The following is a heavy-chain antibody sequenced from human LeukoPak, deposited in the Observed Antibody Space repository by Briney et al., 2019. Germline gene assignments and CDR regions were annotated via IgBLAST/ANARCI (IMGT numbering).Heavy chain of an antibody. V-gene: IGHV4-38-2*02. J-gene: IGHJ4*02. CDR3: ARDLWFGELLSFQPFDY. Sequence: PSETLSLTCTVSDYSISSSCYWGWIRQPPGKGLEWFGIIYHSGSTYYNPSLKSRVTISVDTSKNQFSLKLSSVTAADTAVYYCARDLWFGELLSFQPFDYWGQGTLVTVSS. D-gene: IGHD3-10*01. CDR1: DYSISSSCY. CDR2: IYHSGST.